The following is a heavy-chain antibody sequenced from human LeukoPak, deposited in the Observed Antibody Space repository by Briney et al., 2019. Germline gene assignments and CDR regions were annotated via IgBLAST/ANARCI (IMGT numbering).Heavy chain of an antibody. CDR1: GFIFNSFG. J-gene: IGHJ4*02. Sequence: QPGGSLRLSCAASGFIFNSFGMYGVRQAPGKGLEWVAFIWYDGSNKYYADSVRGRFTISRDNSKDTLYLQMNSLRAEDTAVYYCARDHRGGYYDSSGFFGGLDYWGQGTLVTVSS. CDR3: ARDHRGGYYDSSGFFGGLDY. CDR2: IWYDGSNK. V-gene: IGHV3-33*01. D-gene: IGHD3-22*01.